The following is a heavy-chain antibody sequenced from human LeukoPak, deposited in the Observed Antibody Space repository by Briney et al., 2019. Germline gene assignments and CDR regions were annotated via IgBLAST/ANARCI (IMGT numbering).Heavy chain of an antibody. CDR1: GGSISSGSYY. D-gene: IGHD4-17*01. CDR2: IYTSGST. V-gene: IGHV4-61*02. Sequence: SETLSLTCTVSGGSISSGSYYWSWIRQPAGKGLEWIGRIYTSGSTNYNPSLKSRVTISVDTSKNQFSLKLSSVTAADTAVYYCARGDGDPDSFDYWGQGTLVTVSS. J-gene: IGHJ4*02. CDR3: ARGDGDPDSFDY.